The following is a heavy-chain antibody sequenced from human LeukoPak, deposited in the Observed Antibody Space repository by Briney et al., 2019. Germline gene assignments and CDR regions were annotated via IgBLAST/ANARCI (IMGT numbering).Heavy chain of an antibody. J-gene: IGHJ4*02. V-gene: IGHV1-18*01. CDR3: AREGYSSGWYYFDY. Sequence: ASVKVSCKASGYTFTSYDISWVRQAPGQGLEWMGWISAYNGNTNYAQKLQGRVTMTTDTSTSTAYMELRSLRYDDTAVYYCAREGYSSGWYYFDYWGQGTLVTVSS. D-gene: IGHD6-19*01. CDR1: GYTFTSYD. CDR2: ISAYNGNT.